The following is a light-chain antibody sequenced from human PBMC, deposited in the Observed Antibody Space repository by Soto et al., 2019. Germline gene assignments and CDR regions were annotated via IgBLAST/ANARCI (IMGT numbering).Light chain of an antibody. CDR2: DAS. J-gene: IGKJ3*01. V-gene: IGKV3-11*01. Sequence: EIVLTQSPDTLSLSPGERATLSCRASQSVRSSLAWYQQKPGQAPRLLIYDASNRATGIPVRFSGSGSGTDFTLTISSLEPEDFAVYYCQQRSNWPPKVTFGPGTKVDIK. CDR3: QQRSNWPPKVT. CDR1: QSVRSS.